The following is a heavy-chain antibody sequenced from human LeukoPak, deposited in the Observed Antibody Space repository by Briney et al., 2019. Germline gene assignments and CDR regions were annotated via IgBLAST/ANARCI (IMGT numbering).Heavy chain of an antibody. CDR3: ARAPLDYYYYYMDV. J-gene: IGHJ6*03. Sequence: GGSLRLSCAASGFTVSSNYMSWVRQAPGKGLEWVSVIYSGGSTYYADSVKGRFTISRDNSENTLYLQMNSLRAEDTAVYYCARAPLDYYYYYMDVWGKGTTVTVSS. V-gene: IGHV3-53*01. CDR1: GFTVSSNY. CDR2: IYSGGST.